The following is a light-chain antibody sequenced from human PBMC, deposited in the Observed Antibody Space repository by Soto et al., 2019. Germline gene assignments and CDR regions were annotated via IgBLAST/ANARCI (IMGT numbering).Light chain of an antibody. CDR2: APS. J-gene: IGKJ2*01. V-gene: IGKV1-39*01. CDR3: QQTGSSPYT. Sequence: DIQMTQSPSSLSASVGDRITITCRASQSISAYLNWYQHKPGKAPKLLIFAPSTLQTGVPSRFSGSGSGTHVTLTISDLQAEDFATYYCQQTGSSPYTLAQGTKLEI. CDR1: QSISAY.